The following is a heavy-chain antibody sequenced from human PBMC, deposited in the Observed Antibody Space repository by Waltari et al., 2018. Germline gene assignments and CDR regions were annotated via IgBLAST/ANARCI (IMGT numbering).Heavy chain of an antibody. D-gene: IGHD3-10*01. CDR3: ARPRRGRDAFDV. CDR1: GYSFISYW. Sequence: EVQLVQSGPEVKKSGESLRISCQVSGYSFISYWIAWVRQMPGKGLEYMGIIWPDDADTRYSPSFQCQVIISVDKSIGTAYLQLNTLKASDTAMYYCARPRRGRDAFDVWGPGTMVTVS. V-gene: IGHV5-51*03. J-gene: IGHJ3*01. CDR2: IWPDDADT.